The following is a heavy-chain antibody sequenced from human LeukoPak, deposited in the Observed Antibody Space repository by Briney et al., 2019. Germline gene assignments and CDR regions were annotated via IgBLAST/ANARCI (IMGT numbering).Heavy chain of an antibody. CDR2: IYPGDSDT. CDR1: GYSFTSYW. D-gene: IGHD3-10*01. CDR3: PRYAVVRGTPRYYYFDY. J-gene: IGHJ4*02. Sequence: GESLKISCKGSGYSFTSYWIGWVRQMPGKGLEWMGIIYPGDSDTRYGPSFQGQVTISADKSISTAYLQWSSLKASDTAMYYCPRYAVVRGTPRYYYFDYWGQGTLVTVSS. V-gene: IGHV5-51*01.